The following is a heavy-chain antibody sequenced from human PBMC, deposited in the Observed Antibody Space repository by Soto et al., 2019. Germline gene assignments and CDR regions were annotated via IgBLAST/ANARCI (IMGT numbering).Heavy chain of an antibody. CDR2: ISWNSGSI. D-gene: IGHD3-10*01. V-gene: IGHV3-9*01. CDR3: AKDMELWCGEAYMDV. Sequence: GGSLRLSCAASGFTFDDYAMHWVRQAPGKGLEWVSGISWNSGSIGYADSVKGRFTISRDNAKNSLYLQMNSLRAGDTALYYCAKDMELWCGEAYMDVWGKGTTVTVSS. J-gene: IGHJ6*03. CDR1: GFTFDDYA.